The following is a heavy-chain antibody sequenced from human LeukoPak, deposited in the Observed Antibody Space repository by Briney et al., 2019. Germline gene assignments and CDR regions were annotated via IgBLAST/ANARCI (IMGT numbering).Heavy chain of an antibody. V-gene: IGHV3-30*02. D-gene: IGHD2/OR15-2a*01. J-gene: IGHJ5*02. CDR1: GFTFSSYG. CDR3: ASEGIVDYNNWFDP. Sequence: GGSLRLSCAASGFTFSSYGMHWVRQAPGKGLEWVAFIRYDGSNKYYADSVKGRFTISRDNSKNTLYLQMNSLRAEDTAVYYCASEGIVDYNNWFDPWGQGTLVTVSS. CDR2: IRYDGSNK.